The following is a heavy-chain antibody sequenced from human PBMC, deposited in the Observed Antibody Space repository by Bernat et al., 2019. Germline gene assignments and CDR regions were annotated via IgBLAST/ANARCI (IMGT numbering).Heavy chain of an antibody. CDR1: GFTVSSAW. CDR2: IKSTADGGAT. J-gene: IGHJ4*02. D-gene: IGHD3-9*01. CDR3: TTVSTGSLTY. V-gene: IGHV3-15*07. Sequence: EVQLVESGGGLVKPGGSLRLSCAASGFTVSSAWMNWVRQAPGRGLEWVGRIKSTADGGATDYAAPVKGRFAISRDDSKNTLYLQVDSLKTEDTAVYYCTTVSTGSLTYWGRGTLVSVSS.